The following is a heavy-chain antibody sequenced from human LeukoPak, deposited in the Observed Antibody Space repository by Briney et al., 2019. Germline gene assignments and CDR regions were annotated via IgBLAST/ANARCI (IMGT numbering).Heavy chain of an antibody. Sequence: SETLSLTCTVSGGSISSYYWSWIRQPAGKGLEWIGRIYTSGSTNYNPSLKSRVTMSADTSKNQFSLKLSSVTAADTAVYYCARAPSSNWSCSSTSCYYYYYMDVWGKGTTVTVSS. CDR2: IYTSGST. CDR3: ARAPSSNWSCSSTSCYYYYYMDV. J-gene: IGHJ6*03. D-gene: IGHD2-2*01. CDR1: GGSISSYY. V-gene: IGHV4-4*07.